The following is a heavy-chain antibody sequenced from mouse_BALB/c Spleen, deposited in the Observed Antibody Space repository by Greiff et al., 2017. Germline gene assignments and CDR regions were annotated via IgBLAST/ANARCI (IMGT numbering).Heavy chain of an antibody. CDR1: GFSLTSYD. CDR2: IWTGGGT. CDR3: VRDYYGPNWYFDV. D-gene: IGHD1-2*01. J-gene: IGHJ1*01. V-gene: IGHV2-9-2*01. Sequence: QVQLKESGPGLVAPSQSLSITCTVSGFSLTSYDISWIRQPPGKGLEWLGVIWTGGGTNYNSAFMSRLSISKDNSKSQVFLKMNSLQTDDTAIYYCVRDYYGPNWYFDVWGAGTTVTVSS.